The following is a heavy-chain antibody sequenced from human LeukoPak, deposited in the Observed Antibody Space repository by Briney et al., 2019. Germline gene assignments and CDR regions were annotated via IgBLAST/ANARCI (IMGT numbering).Heavy chain of an antibody. CDR1: GFNFSDYY. Sequence: GGSLRLSCAASGFNFSDYYMSWVRQAPGRGLEWISFFSSGDTNIKYADSVKGRFTISRDNAKNSLYLQLNSLRAEDTAVYFCAREIHSTGYYYAGRYMDVWGEGPTVTVSS. D-gene: IGHD3-22*01. V-gene: IGHV3-11*04. CDR2: FSSGDTNI. J-gene: IGHJ6*03. CDR3: AREIHSTGYYYAGRYMDV.